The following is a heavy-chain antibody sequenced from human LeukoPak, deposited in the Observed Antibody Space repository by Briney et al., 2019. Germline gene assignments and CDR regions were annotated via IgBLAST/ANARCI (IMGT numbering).Heavy chain of an antibody. CDR1: GYSFTSYG. CDR3: ASRGCSSTSCLYWFDP. CDR2: ISGNNGNT. V-gene: IGHV1-18*01. D-gene: IGHD2-2*01. Sequence: ASVKVSCKASGYSFTSYGISWVRQAPGQGLEWMGWISGNNGNTNYAQKFQGRVTITADESTSTAYMELSSLRSEDTAVYYCASRGCSSTSCLYWFDPWGQGTLVTVSS. J-gene: IGHJ5*02.